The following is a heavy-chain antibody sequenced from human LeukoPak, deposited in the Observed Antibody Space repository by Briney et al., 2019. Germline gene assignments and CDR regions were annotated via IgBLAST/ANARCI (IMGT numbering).Heavy chain of an antibody. D-gene: IGHD3-10*01. CDR2: IYYSGST. CDR1: GGSISSSSYY. V-gene: IGHV4-39*01. Sequence: SETLSLTCTVSGGSISSSSYYWGWIRQPPGKGLEWIGSIYYSGSTHYNPSLKSRVTISVDTSKNQFSLKLSSVTAADTAVYYCARRGYYYGSGSYYWFDPWGQGTLVTVSS. CDR3: ARRGYYYGSGSYYWFDP. J-gene: IGHJ5*02.